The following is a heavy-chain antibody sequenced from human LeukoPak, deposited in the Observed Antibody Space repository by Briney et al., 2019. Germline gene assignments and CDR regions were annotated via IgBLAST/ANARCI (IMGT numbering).Heavy chain of an antibody. CDR1: GYTSTGYY. CDR3: VIYDILTGYLN. CDR2: INPNSGGT. Sequence: ASVKVSCKASGYTSTGYYMHWVRQAPGQGLEWMGWINPNSGGTNYAQKFQGRVTMTRDTSISTVYMELSRLRSDDTAVYYCVIYDILTGYLNWGQGTLVTVSS. D-gene: IGHD3-9*01. V-gene: IGHV1-2*02. J-gene: IGHJ4*02.